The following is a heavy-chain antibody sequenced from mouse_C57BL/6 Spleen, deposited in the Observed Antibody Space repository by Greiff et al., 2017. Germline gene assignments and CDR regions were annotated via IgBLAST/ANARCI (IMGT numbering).Heavy chain of an antibody. CDR2: IYPRSGNT. CDR1: GYTFTSYG. V-gene: IGHV1-81*01. CDR3: ARWYSNAMDY. J-gene: IGHJ4*01. D-gene: IGHD1-1*02. Sequence: VQGVESGAELARPGASVKLSCKASGYTFTSYGISWVKQRTGQGLEWIGEIYPRSGNTYYNEKFKGKATLTADKSSSTAYMELRSLTSEDSAVYFCARWYSNAMDYWGQGTSVTVSS.